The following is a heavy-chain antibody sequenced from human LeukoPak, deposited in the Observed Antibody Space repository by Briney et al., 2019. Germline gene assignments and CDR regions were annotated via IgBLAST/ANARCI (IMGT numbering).Heavy chain of an antibody. CDR2: IIPIFGTA. CDR3: ARCTASSVAPYYFDY. J-gene: IGHJ4*02. CDR1: GGTFSSYA. D-gene: IGHD6-6*01. Sequence: SVKVSCKASGGTFSSYAISWVRQAPGQGLEWMGGIIPIFGTANYAQKFQGRVTITTDESTSTAYMELSSLRSEDTAVYYCARCTASSVAPYYFDYWGQGTLVTVSS. V-gene: IGHV1-69*05.